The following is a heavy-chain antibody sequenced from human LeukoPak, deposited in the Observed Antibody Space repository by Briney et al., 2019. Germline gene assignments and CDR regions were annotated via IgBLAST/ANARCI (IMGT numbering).Heavy chain of an antibody. J-gene: IGHJ4*02. Sequence: GGSLRLSCAASGFTVSSNYMSWVRQAPGKGLEWVSVIYSGGSTYYADSVKGRFTISRDNSKNTLYLQMNSLRAEDTAVYYGARGYSSGYTYYFDYWGQGTLVTVSS. CDR2: IYSGGST. V-gene: IGHV3-53*01. CDR3: ARGYSSGYTYYFDY. CDR1: GFTVSSNY. D-gene: IGHD3-22*01.